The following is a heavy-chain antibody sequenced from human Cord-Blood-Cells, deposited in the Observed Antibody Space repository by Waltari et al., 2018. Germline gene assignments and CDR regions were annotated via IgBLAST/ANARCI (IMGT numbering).Heavy chain of an antibody. J-gene: IGHJ4*02. CDR3: ARSAEGDGSLDY. Sequence: EVQLVQSGAGGKKPGESRKTSCKGSGYSLTSYWIGCVRQMPGKGLEWMGIIYPGDSDTRYSPSFQGQVTISADKSISTAYLQWSSLKASDTAMYYCARSAEGDGSLDYWGQGTLVTVSS. CDR2: IYPGDSDT. V-gene: IGHV5-51*01. D-gene: IGHD2-21*01. CDR1: GYSLTSYW.